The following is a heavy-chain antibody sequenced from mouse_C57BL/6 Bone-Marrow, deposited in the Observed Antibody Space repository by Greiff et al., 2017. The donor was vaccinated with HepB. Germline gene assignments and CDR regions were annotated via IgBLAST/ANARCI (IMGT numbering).Heavy chain of an antibody. CDR2: IHPNSGST. J-gene: IGHJ2*01. D-gene: IGHD1-1*01. V-gene: IGHV1-64*01. Sequence: QVQLQQPGAELVKPGASVKLSCKASGYTFTSYWMHWVKQRPGQGLEWIGMIHPNSGSTNYNEKFKSKATLTVDKSSSTAYMQLSSLSSEDSAVYYCARGDLYGSSTGYWGQGTPLTVSS. CDR3: ARGDLYGSSTGY. CDR1: GYTFTSYW.